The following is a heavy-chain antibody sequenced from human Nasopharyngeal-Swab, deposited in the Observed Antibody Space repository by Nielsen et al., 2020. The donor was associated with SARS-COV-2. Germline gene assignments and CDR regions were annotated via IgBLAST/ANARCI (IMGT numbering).Heavy chain of an antibody. D-gene: IGHD5-12*01. CDR1: GFTFSSYA. V-gene: IGHV3-23*01. CDR2: ISGSGGST. Sequence: GESLKISCAASGFTFSSYAMSWVRQAPGKGLEWVSAISGSGGSTYYADSVKGRFTISRDNSKNTLYLQMNSLRAEDTAVYYCAKGRGRGVAIFDYWGQGTLVTVSS. CDR3: AKGRGRGVAIFDY. J-gene: IGHJ4*02.